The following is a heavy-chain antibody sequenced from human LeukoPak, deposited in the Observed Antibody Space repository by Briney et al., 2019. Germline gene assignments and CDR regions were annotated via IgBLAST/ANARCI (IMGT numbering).Heavy chain of an antibody. J-gene: IGHJ6*02. V-gene: IGHV3-48*02. Sequence: GGSLRLSCAASGFTFSSYAMHWVRQAPGKGLEWVSYISSSSSTIYYADSVKGRFTISRDNAKNSLYLQMNSLRDEDTAVYYCARVKTNWGYYYYYGMDVWGQGTTVTVSS. CDR3: ARVKTNWGYYYYYGMDV. CDR1: GFTFSSYA. D-gene: IGHD7-27*01. CDR2: ISSSSSTI.